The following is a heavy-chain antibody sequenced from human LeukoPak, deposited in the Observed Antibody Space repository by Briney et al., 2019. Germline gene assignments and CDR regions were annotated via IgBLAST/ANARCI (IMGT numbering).Heavy chain of an antibody. CDR1: GFTFSTYW. CDR2: IKKDGSEK. J-gene: IGHJ4*02. D-gene: IGHD5-18*01. V-gene: IGHV3-7*03. CDR3: ARDLSQLWLHY. Sequence: PGGSLRLSCAASGFTFSTYWMSWVRQAPGKGLEWVANIKKDGSEKYYMDSVKGRFTISRDNAENSLYLQMNSLRAEDTAVYYCARDLSQLWLHYWGQGTLVTVSS.